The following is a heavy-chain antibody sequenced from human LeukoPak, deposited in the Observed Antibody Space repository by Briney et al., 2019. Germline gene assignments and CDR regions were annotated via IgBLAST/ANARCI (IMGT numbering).Heavy chain of an antibody. J-gene: IGHJ4*02. CDR1: GGSFSGYY. V-gene: IGHV4-34*01. D-gene: IGHD3-10*02. CDR2: INHSGST. CDR3: ARADVRGVYRAQYYFDY. Sequence: SETLSLTCAVYGGSFSGYYWSWIRQPPGKGLEWIGEINHSGSTNYNPSLKSRVTISVDTSKNQFSLKLSSVTAADTAVYYCARADVRGVYRAQYYFDYWGQGTRVTVSS.